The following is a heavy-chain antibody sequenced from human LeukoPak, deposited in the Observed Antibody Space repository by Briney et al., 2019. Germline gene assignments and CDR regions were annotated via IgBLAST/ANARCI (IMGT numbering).Heavy chain of an antibody. Sequence: GGSLRLSCAASGFTLSSYAMSWVRQAPGKGLEWVSAISGSGGSTYYADSVKGRFTISRDNSKNTLYLQMNSLRAEDTAVYYCAKDLMPLSIAVAGTHPAFDYWGQGNLVTVSS. CDR2: ISGSGGST. D-gene: IGHD6-19*01. J-gene: IGHJ4*02. V-gene: IGHV3-23*01. CDR3: AKDLMPLSIAVAGTHPAFDY. CDR1: GFTLSSYA.